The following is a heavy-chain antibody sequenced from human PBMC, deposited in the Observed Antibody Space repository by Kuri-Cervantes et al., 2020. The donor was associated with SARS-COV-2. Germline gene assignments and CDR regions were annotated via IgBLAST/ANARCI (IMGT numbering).Heavy chain of an antibody. D-gene: IGHD3-3*01. CDR3: ARDSSRITIFGVVTRYGMDV. Sequence: GGSLRLSCAASGFTFSSYEMNWVRQAPGKGLEWVSYISSSGGTIYYADSVKGRFTISRDNAKNSLYLQMNSLRAEDTAVYYCARDSSRITIFGVVTRYGMDVWGQGTTVTVSS. CDR2: ISSSGGTI. J-gene: IGHJ6*02. CDR1: GFTFSSYE. V-gene: IGHV3-48*03.